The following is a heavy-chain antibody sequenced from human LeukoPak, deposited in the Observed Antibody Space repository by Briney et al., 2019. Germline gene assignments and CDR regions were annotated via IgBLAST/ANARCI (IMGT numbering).Heavy chain of an antibody. V-gene: IGHV3-21*01. CDR3: ARAVQLERRHAAFDI. Sequence: GGSLRLSCEASGFTFSSYSMTWVRQAPGKGLEWVAFISSMSGRYIYYAESLKGRFAISRDNSKNTLYLQMNSLRAEDTAVYYCARAVQLERRHAAFDIWGQGTMVTVSS. CDR1: GFTFSSYS. CDR2: ISSMSGRYI. J-gene: IGHJ3*02. D-gene: IGHD1-1*01.